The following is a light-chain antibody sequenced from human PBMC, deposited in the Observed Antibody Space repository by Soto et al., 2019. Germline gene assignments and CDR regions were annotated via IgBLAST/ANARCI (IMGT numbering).Light chain of an antibody. J-gene: IGKJ1*01. CDR1: QSVSSSY. CDR3: QHHET. Sequence: EIVLTQSPGTLSLSPGERATLSCRASQSVSSSYLVWYQQKPGQAPRLLIYGASSRATGIPDRFSGSGSGTDFTLTISRLEPEDFAVYYCQHHETFGQGTKVEIK. V-gene: IGKV3-20*01. CDR2: GAS.